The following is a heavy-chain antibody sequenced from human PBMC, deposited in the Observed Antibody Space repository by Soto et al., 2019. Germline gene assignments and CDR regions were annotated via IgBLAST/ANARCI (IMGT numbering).Heavy chain of an antibody. V-gene: IGHV4-34*01. Sequence: QVQLQQWGAGLLKPSETLSLTCAVYGGSFSGYYWSWIRQPPGKGLEWIGEINHSGSTNYNPSLKCRVTISVDTSKNQFSLKLSSVTAADTAVYYCATLKFVGGSGSWNWFDPWGQGTLVTVSS. J-gene: IGHJ5*02. D-gene: IGHD3-10*01. CDR1: GGSFSGYY. CDR3: ATLKFVGGSGSWNWFDP. CDR2: INHSGST.